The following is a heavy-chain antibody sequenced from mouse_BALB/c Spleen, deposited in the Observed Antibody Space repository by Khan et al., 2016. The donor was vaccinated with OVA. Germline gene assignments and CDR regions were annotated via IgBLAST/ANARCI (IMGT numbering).Heavy chain of an antibody. CDR1: GYTFSSYW. V-gene: IGHV1-9*01. CDR2: ILPGSGNN. J-gene: IGHJ3*01. CDR3: ARGNYYGSTSWIGY. Sequence: QVQLKQSGAELMKPGASVKISCKASGYTFSSYWIEWVKQRPGHGLEWIGEILPGSGNNYFNEKFRGKATFAADTSSNTPYLQLSSLTSEDSAVYYCARGNYYGSTSWIGYWGQGTLVTVAA. D-gene: IGHD1-1*01.